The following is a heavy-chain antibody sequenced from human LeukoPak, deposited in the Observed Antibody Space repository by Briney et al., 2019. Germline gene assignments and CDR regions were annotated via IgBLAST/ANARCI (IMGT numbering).Heavy chain of an antibody. CDR1: GGSISSYY. Sequence: SETLSLTCTVSGGSISSYYWSWIRQPPGKGLEWIGYIYYSGSTNYNPSLKSRVTISVDTSKNQFSLKLSSVTAADTAVYYCARARQQLPSIDYWGQGTLVTVSS. D-gene: IGHD6-13*01. J-gene: IGHJ4*02. V-gene: IGHV4-59*01. CDR3: ARARQQLPSIDY. CDR2: IYYSGST.